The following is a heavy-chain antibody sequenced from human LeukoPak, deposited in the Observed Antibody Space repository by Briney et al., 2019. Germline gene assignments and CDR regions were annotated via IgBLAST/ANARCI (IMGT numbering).Heavy chain of an antibody. D-gene: IGHD4-23*01. CDR2: IWYDGSNK. Sequence: GGSLRLSCAASGFTFSSYGMHWVRQAPGKGLEWVAVIWYDGSNKYCADSVKGRFTISRDNSKNTLYLQMNSLRAEDTAVYYCARSGNSALGYFDYWGQGTLVTVSS. V-gene: IGHV3-33*01. CDR3: ARSGNSALGYFDY. CDR1: GFTFSSYG. J-gene: IGHJ4*02.